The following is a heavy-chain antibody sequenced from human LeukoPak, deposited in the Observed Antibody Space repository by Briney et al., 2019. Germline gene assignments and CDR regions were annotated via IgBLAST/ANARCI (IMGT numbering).Heavy chain of an antibody. V-gene: IGHV3-9*01. CDR1: GFTLDDYA. CDR2: ISWNGGHM. Sequence: GRSLRLSCAASGFTLDDYAMHWVRQPPGKGLEWVSGISWNGGHMGYADSVRGRFTISRDNAKNSLYLQMNSLRAEDTAFYYCAKDKRVATLTISPMDVWGKGTTVTVSS. J-gene: IGHJ6*03. D-gene: IGHD4-17*01. CDR3: AKDKRVATLTISPMDV.